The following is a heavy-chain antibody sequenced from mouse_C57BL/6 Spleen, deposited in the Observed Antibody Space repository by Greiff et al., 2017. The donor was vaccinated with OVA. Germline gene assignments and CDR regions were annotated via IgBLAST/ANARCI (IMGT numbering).Heavy chain of an antibody. CDR1: GFTFSDYG. CDR3: ARRYYGSSSYAMDY. D-gene: IGHD1-1*01. J-gene: IGHJ4*01. V-gene: IGHV5-17*01. Sequence: EVKLVESGGGLVKPGGSLKLSCAASGFTFSDYGMHWVRQAPEKGLEWVAYISSGSSTIYYADTVKGRFTISRDNAKNTLFLQMTRLRSEDTAMYYCARRYYGSSSYAMDYWGQGTSVTVSS. CDR2: ISSGSSTI.